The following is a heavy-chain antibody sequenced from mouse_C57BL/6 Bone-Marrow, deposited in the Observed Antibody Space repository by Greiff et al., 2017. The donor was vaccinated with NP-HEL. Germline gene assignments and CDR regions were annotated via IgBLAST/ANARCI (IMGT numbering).Heavy chain of an antibody. CDR1: GYSITSGYY. CDR3: ARAIYYDYHYYAMDY. D-gene: IGHD2-4*01. CDR2: ISYDGSN. Sequence: EVKLQESGPGLVKPSQSLSLTCSVTGYSITSGYYWNWIRQFPGNKLEWMGYISYDGSNNYNPSLKNRISITRDTSKNQFFLKLNSVTTEDTATYYCARAIYYDYHYYAMDYWGQGTSVTVSS. J-gene: IGHJ4*01. V-gene: IGHV3-6*01.